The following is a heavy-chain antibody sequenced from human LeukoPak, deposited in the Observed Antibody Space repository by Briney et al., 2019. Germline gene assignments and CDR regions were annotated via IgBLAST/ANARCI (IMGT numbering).Heavy chain of an antibody. CDR3: ARKRTGDQGYYFDY. J-gene: IGHJ4*02. V-gene: IGHV4-61*01. D-gene: IGHD1-1*01. CDR1: GGSVSSGRYY. Sequence: SETLTLSCTVCGGSVSSGRYYWRWSRQPPGKGLEWIWYFYYSGSTNYNPSLKTRVTISVDTSKNQFSLKVSSVTAADTAVYYCARKRTGDQGYYFDYWGQGNLVTVSS. CDR2: FYYSGST.